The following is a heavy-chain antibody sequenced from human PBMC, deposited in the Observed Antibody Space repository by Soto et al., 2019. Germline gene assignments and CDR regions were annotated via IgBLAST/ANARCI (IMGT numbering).Heavy chain of an antibody. Sequence: QVQLVQSGAEVKKPGSSVKVSCNASGGTFSSYTISWVRQAPGQGLEWMGRIIPILGIANYAQKFQGRVTITADKSTSTAYMELSSLRSEDTAVYYCARDDGQSHPPHYFDYWGQGTLVTVSS. CDR3: ARDDGQSHPPHYFDY. V-gene: IGHV1-69*08. D-gene: IGHD4-4*01. CDR1: GGTFSSYT. J-gene: IGHJ4*02. CDR2: IIPILGIA.